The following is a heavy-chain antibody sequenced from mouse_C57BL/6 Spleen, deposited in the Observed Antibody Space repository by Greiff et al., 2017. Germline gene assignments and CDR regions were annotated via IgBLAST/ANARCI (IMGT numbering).Heavy chain of an antibody. J-gene: IGHJ3*01. CDR1: GYTFTSYW. Sequence: VQLQQPGAELVKPGASVKLSCKASGYTFTSYWMHWVKQRPGQGLEWIGMIHPNSGSTNYNEKFKSKATLTVDKSSSTAYMQLSSLTSEDSAVYYCARSIYYDYDAAYWGQGTLVTVSA. D-gene: IGHD2-4*01. V-gene: IGHV1-64*01. CDR2: IHPNSGST. CDR3: ARSIYYDYDAAY.